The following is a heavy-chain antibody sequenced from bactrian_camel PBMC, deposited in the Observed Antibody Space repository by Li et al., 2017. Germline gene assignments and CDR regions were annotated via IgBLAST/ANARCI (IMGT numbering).Heavy chain of an antibody. Sequence: VQLVESGGGSVQSGGSLRLSCAASGLSTAFNSICMAWFRQAPGEEREGLAYINRDGGATYYVDSVKGRFFISQDNAKNTVYLQMNSLKPADTAVYHCAADRMGGHTITTMPSCDWSQGTQVTVS. CDR3: AADRMGGHTITTMPSCD. CDR1: GLSTAFNSIC. D-gene: IGHD2*01. CDR2: INRDGGAT. J-gene: IGHJ4*01. V-gene: IGHV3S35*01.